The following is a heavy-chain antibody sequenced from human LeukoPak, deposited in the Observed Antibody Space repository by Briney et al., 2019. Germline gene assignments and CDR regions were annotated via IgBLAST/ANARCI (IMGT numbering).Heavy chain of an antibody. J-gene: IGHJ3*02. Sequence: VASVKVSCKASGYTFTSYYMHWVRQAPGQGLEWMGWISAYNGNTNYAQKLQGRVTMTTDTSTSTAYMELRSLRSDDTAVYYCARGWYSGSYYRTDAFDIWGQGTMVTVSS. D-gene: IGHD1-26*01. CDR2: ISAYNGNT. CDR1: GYTFTSYY. CDR3: ARGWYSGSYYRTDAFDI. V-gene: IGHV1-18*04.